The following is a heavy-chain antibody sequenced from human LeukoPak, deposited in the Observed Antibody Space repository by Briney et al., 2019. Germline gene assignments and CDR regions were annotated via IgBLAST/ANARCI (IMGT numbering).Heavy chain of an antibody. V-gene: IGHV3-23*01. CDR3: AKDQPYYYDSSGFLGFFDY. D-gene: IGHD3-22*01. CDR2: ITDSGGST. CDR1: GFTFSRYD. Sequence: GGSLRLSCAASGFTFSRYDMSWVRQAPGKGLEWVSAITDSGGSTYYADSVKGRFTISRDNSKNTLYLQMNSLRAEDTAVYYCAKDQPYYYDSSGFLGFFDYWGQGTLVTVSS. J-gene: IGHJ4*02.